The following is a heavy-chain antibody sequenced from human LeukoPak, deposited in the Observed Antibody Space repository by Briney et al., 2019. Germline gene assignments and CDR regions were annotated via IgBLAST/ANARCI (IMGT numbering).Heavy chain of an antibody. J-gene: IGHJ4*02. CDR3: TTEDIVVVPATTY. CDR1: GFTFSNAW. D-gene: IGHD2-2*01. Sequence: GGSLRLSCAASGFTFSNAWMSWVRQAPGKGLEWVGRIKSKTDGGTTDYAAPVKGRFTISRDDSKNTLYLQMNSLKTEDTAVYYCTTEDIVVVPATTYWGQGTLVTVSS. V-gene: IGHV3-15*01. CDR2: IKSKTDGGTT.